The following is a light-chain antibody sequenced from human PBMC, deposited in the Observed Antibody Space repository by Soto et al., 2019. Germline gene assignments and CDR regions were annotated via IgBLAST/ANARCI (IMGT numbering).Light chain of an antibody. V-gene: IGKV3-20*01. J-gene: IGKJ4*01. CDR1: HTVRNYY. CDR3: QQCSSYPLT. Sequence: EFVLTQSPGTLSLSPGKRATLSCRASHTVRNYYLAWYQQKPGQAPRFLIYDASSRATGIPDRFSGGGSGTDFALTISRLEPEELAVYYWQQCSSYPLTFGGGTK. CDR2: DAS.